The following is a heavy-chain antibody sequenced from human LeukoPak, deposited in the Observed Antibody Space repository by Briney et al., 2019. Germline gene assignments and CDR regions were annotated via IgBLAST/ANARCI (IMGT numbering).Heavy chain of an antibody. J-gene: IGHJ4*02. Sequence: GGSLRLSCTASGFAFDEHGMNWVRQAPGKGLEWVSYISSSGSTIYYADSVKGRFTISRDNAKNSLYLQMNSLRAEDTAVYYCARETRFGVFDYWGQGTLVTVSS. CDR3: ARETRFGVFDY. V-gene: IGHV3-48*03. D-gene: IGHD3-10*01. CDR2: ISSSGSTI. CDR1: GFAFDEHG.